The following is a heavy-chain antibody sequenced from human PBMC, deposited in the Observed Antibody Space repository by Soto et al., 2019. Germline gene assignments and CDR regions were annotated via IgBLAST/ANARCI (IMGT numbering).Heavy chain of an antibody. D-gene: IGHD3-10*01. CDR2: IYYSGST. Sequence: SETLSLTCTVSGGSISSSSYYWGWIRQPPGKGLEWIGSIYYSGSTYYNPSLKSRVTISVDTSKNQFSLKLSSVTAADTAVYYCAGMVRGVIRRWGQGTLVTVSS. CDR3: AGMVRGVIRR. CDR1: GGSISSSSYY. V-gene: IGHV4-39*01. J-gene: IGHJ4*02.